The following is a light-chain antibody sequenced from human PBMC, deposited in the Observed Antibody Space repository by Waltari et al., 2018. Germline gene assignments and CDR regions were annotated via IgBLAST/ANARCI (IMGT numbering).Light chain of an antibody. V-gene: IGLV3-21*03. CDR3: QLWDYTTDHWV. Sequence: SFVLTQPPSVSVAPGTTARITCGGDNIRSKSGHWYQQKPGQAPVLVVHDDRDRSPGVPERISGSNSGNTATLTISSVDVGDEADYYCQLWDYTTDHWVFGGGTKLTVL. CDR2: DDR. CDR1: NIRSKS. J-gene: IGLJ3*02.